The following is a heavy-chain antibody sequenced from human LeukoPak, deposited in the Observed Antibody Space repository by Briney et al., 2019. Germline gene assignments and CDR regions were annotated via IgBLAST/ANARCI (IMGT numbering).Heavy chain of an antibody. CDR3: ARHIVGEQNFDY. CDR1: GFTISDYW. V-gene: IGHV3-7*01. CDR2: IKEDGSAQ. Sequence: GGALRVYFAAPGFTISDYWMSWFRQAPGKGPEWVASIKEDGSAQYYVDSLEGRFTISRDNAKNSLYLQMDSMGVEDTAVYYCARHIVGEQNFDYWSQGTLVTVSS. J-gene: IGHJ4*02. D-gene: IGHD3-16*02.